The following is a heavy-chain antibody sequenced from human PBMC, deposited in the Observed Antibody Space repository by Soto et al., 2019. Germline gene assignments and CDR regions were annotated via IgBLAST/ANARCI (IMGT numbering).Heavy chain of an antibody. D-gene: IGHD2-2*01. V-gene: IGHV3-30-3*01. Sequence: HPGGSLRLSSAASGLTFSSYAMHWVRQAPGKELEWVAVISYDGSNKYYADSVKGRFTISRDNSKNTLYLQMNSLRAEDTAVYYCARDGGPPAGLTPYFDYWGQGTLVTVSS. CDR1: GLTFSSYA. J-gene: IGHJ4*02. CDR2: ISYDGSNK. CDR3: ARDGGPPAGLTPYFDY.